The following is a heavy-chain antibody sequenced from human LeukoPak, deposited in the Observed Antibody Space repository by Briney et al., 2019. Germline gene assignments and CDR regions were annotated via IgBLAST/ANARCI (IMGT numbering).Heavy chain of an antibody. CDR1: GFTFGRHA. CDR2: IFGSGGSP. Sequence: GGSLRLSCEASGFTFGRHAMYWVRQAPGKGLEWVAGIFGSGGSPHYADPVKGRFTISRDNSRNTVYLQINSLRAEDTAVYYCGKTTVGYSSGRKPACPVDYWGQGTLVTVSS. J-gene: IGHJ4*02. CDR3: GKTTVGYSSGRKPACPVDY. D-gene: IGHD5-18*01. V-gene: IGHV3-23*01.